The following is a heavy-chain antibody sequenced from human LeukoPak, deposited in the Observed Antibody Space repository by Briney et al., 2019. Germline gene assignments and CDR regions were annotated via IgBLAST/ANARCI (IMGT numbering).Heavy chain of an antibody. CDR2: IYYSGNT. J-gene: IGHJ2*01. CDR1: GGSISSGGYC. CDR3: ARGKVVTANWYFDL. Sequence: KASQTLSLTCTVSGGSISSGGYCWTWIRQHPGKGLEWIGYIYYSGNTNYNPSLKSRVTISVDTSKNQFSLKLSSVTAADTAVYYCARGKVVTANWYFDLWGRGTLGTVSS. V-gene: IGHV4-31*03. D-gene: IGHD2-21*02.